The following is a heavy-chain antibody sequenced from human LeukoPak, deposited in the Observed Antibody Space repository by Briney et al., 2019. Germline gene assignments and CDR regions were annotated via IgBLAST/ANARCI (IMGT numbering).Heavy chain of an antibody. CDR2: IWYDGSNK. D-gene: IGHD1-26*01. CDR3: ARVGSGSYYGTKRGY. Sequence: GGSLRLSCAASGFTFSSYGMHWVRQAPGKGLEWVAVIWYDGSNKYYADSVKGRFTISRDNSKNTLYLQMNSLRAEDTAVYYCARVGSGSYYGTKRGYWGQGTLVTVSS. J-gene: IGHJ4*02. CDR1: GFTFSSYG. V-gene: IGHV3-33*01.